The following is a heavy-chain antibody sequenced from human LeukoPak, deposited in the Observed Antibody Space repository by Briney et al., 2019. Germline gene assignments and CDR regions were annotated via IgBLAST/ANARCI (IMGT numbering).Heavy chain of an antibody. CDR2: ISSSSSYI. Sequence: PGGSLRLSCAASGFTFSSYSMNWVRQAPGKGLEWVSSISSSSSYIYYADSVKGRFTISRDNAKNSLYLQMNSLRAEDTAVYYCARKGPYFWSGYYSLDYWGQGTLVTVSS. CDR1: GFTFSSYS. J-gene: IGHJ4*02. D-gene: IGHD3-3*01. V-gene: IGHV3-21*01. CDR3: ARKGPYFWSGYYSLDY.